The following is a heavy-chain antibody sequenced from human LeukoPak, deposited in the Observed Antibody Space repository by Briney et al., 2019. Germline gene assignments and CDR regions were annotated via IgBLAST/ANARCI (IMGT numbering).Heavy chain of an antibody. V-gene: IGHV1-69*06. CDR1: GGTFSSYA. J-gene: IGHJ6*03. CDR2: IIPIFGTA. D-gene: IGHD1-14*01. CDR3: AREKGSGYYYYYYMDV. Sequence: SVKVSCKASGGTFSSYAISWVRQAPGQGLEWMGGIIPIFGTANYAQKFQGRVTITADKSTSTAYMELSSLRSEDTAVYYCAREKGSGYYYYYYMDVWGKGTTVTVSS.